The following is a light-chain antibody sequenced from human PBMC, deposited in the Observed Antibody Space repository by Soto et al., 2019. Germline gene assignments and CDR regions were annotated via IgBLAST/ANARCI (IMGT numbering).Light chain of an antibody. V-gene: IGLV2-14*01. CDR1: TRDIAGYNY. CDR3: TSFSSSTSLYV. Sequence: QSVLTQPASVSGSLGQSITISCTGTTRDIAGYNYISWYQQLPGKAPKLMIYQVTIRPSGISNRFSGSKSGNTASLTISGLQAEDEPDYYCTSFSSSTSLYVFGTGTKVTVL. J-gene: IGLJ1*01. CDR2: QVT.